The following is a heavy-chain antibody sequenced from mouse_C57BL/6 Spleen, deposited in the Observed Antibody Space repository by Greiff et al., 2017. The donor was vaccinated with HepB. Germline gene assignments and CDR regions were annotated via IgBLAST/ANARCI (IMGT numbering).Heavy chain of an antibody. CDR1: GFSLTSYG. J-gene: IGHJ3*01. CDR2: IWSGGST. V-gene: IGHV2-2*01. CDR3: AGTITRAWFAY. Sequence: VKLQQSGPGLVQPSQSLSITCTVSGFSLTSYGVHWVRQSPGKGLEWLGVIWSGGSTDYNAAFISRLSISKDNSKSQVFFKMNSLQADDTAIYYCAGTITRAWFAYWGQGTLVTVSA.